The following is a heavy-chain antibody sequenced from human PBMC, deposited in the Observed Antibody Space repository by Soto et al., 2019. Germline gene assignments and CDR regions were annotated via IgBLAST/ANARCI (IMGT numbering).Heavy chain of an antibody. CDR3: AKDRGGEFTSSRYFDY. Sequence: VGFLRLWCAASGFTCVSYTRNWVSQAPGKGLEWVSTISGSGGTTNYADSVKGRFTISRDNSNNTLYLETNSLRVEDTAIYYCAKDRGGEFTSSRYFDYWGQGTLVTVSS. CDR1: GFTCVSYT. J-gene: IGHJ4*02. CDR2: ISGSGGTT. D-gene: IGHD3-16*01. V-gene: IGHV3-23*01.